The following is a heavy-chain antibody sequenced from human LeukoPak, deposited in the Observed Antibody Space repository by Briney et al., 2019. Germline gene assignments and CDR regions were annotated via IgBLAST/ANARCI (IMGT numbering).Heavy chain of an antibody. Sequence: WXXQPPGKGLEWIGSIYSSGTTYSNPSLKSRVTISVDTSKNQFSLKLTSVTAADTAVYYCARHYGPWGQGTLVTVSS. J-gene: IGHJ5*02. D-gene: IGHD4-17*01. CDR3: ARHYGP. V-gene: IGHV4-39*01. CDR2: IYSSGTT.